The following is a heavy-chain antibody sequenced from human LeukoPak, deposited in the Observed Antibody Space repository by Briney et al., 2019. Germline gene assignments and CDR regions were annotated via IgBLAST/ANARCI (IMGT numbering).Heavy chain of an antibody. CDR3: ALDYYDSSGPNV. V-gene: IGHV3-66*01. Sequence: PGGSLRLSCAASGFTVSSNCMSWVRQAPGKGLEWVSVIYSGGSTYYADSVKGRFTISRDNSKNTLYLQMNSLRAEDTAVYYCALDYYDSSGPNVWGQGTLVTVSS. CDR1: GFTVSSNC. J-gene: IGHJ4*02. D-gene: IGHD3-22*01. CDR2: IYSGGST.